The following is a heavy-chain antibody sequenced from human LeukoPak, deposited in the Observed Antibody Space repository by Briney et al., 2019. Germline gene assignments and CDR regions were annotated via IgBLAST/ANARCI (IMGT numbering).Heavy chain of an antibody. V-gene: IGHV3-23*01. CDR1: GFTFRRNG. D-gene: IGHD4-17*01. J-gene: IGHJ4*02. CDR2: ISDSGDNT. CDR3: AKPSLDRYGEPYHFDY. Sequence: PGGSLRLSCEASGFTFRRNGMSWVRQAPGKGLEWVSGISDSGDNTYYADSVKGRFTISRDNSKNTLYLHMNSLRAEDTALYYCAKPSLDRYGEPYHFDYWGQGTLVTVSS.